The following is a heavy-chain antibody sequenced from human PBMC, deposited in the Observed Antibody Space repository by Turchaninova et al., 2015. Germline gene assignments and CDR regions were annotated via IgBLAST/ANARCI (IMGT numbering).Heavy chain of an antibody. CDR3: AKDERYCSSHRCSQVY. D-gene: IGHD2-2*01. Sequence: LLEAWAGLVQIGECLGLCWVASGFTVNSYDMTWVRQAPGKGLEWVSIIRGTGTTYYADAVKGRFTISRDNSKNTLYLQINSLRAEDTAVYFCAKDERYCSSHRCSQVYWGQGTLVTVSS. V-gene: IGHV3-23*01. CDR1: GFTVNSYD. J-gene: IGHJ4*02. CDR2: IRGTGTT.